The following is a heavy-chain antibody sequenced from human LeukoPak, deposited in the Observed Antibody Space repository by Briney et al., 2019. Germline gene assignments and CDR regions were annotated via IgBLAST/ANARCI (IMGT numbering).Heavy chain of an antibody. V-gene: IGHV3-30*04. CDR2: ISYDGSNK. CDR3: ASGDDYGDYGFPVGDYFDY. Sequence: GGSLRLSCAASGLTFSSYAMHWVRQAPGKGLGWVAVISYDGSNKYYADSVKGRFTISRDNSKNTLYLQMNSLRAEDTAVYYCASGDDYGDYGFPVGDYFDYWGQGTLVTVSS. CDR1: GLTFSSYA. J-gene: IGHJ4*02. D-gene: IGHD4-17*01.